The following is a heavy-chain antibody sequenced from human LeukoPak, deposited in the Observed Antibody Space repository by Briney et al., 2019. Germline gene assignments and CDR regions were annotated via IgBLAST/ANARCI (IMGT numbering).Heavy chain of an antibody. Sequence: AASVKVSCKASGYTFTSYGISWVRQAPGQGLEWMGWIGAYNGNTNYAQKLQGRVTMTTDTSTSTAYMELRSLRSDDTAVYYCATNRYDSSGYAGNYYYYYMDVWGKGTTVTVSS. V-gene: IGHV1-18*01. CDR2: IGAYNGNT. CDR3: ATNRYDSSGYAGNYYYYYMDV. D-gene: IGHD3-22*01. CDR1: GYTFTSYG. J-gene: IGHJ6*03.